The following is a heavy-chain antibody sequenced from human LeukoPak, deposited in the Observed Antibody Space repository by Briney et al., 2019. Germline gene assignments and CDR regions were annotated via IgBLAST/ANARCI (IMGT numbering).Heavy chain of an antibody. J-gene: IGHJ4*02. CDR3: ARDLKILAGINLFDY. D-gene: IGHD3-9*01. CDR1: GYTFTNYG. CDR2: ISGDTGNT. Sequence: ASVKVSCKTSGYTFTNYGTDWVRQAPGQGLEWMGWISGDTGNTRYSKKFQNRVTLTTDTSTNTIYMELTNLRSDDTAIYYCARDLKILAGINLFDYWGQGTLVAVSS. V-gene: IGHV1-18*04.